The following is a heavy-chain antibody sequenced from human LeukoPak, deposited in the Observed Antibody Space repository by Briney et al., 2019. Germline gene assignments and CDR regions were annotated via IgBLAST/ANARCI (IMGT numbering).Heavy chain of an antibody. V-gene: IGHV3-21*01. Sequence: GGSLRLSCAASGFTFSSYSMNWVRQAPGKGLEWVSSISSSSSYIYYADSVKGRFTISRDNAKNSLYLQMNSLRAEDTAVYYCARDYGDYCGMDVWGQGTTVTVSS. CDR1: GFTFSSYS. D-gene: IGHD4-17*01. CDR3: ARDYGDYCGMDV. J-gene: IGHJ6*02. CDR2: ISSSSSYI.